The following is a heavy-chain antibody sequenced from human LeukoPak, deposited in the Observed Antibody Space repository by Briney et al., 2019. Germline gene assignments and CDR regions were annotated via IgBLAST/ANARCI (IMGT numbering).Heavy chain of an antibody. CDR2: INPNSGGT. Sequence: GASVKVSCKASGYTFTGYYMHWVRQAPGQGLEWMGWINPNSGGTNYAQRFQGRVTMTRDTSISTAYMELSRLRSDGTAVYYCARVTLDYLEYWYFDLWGRGTLVTVSS. J-gene: IGHJ2*01. CDR3: ARVTLDYLEYWYFDL. CDR1: GYTFTGYY. D-gene: IGHD4-11*01. V-gene: IGHV1-2*02.